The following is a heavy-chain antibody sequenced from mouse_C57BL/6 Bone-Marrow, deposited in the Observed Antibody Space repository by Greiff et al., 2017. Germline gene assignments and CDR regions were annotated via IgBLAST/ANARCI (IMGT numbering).Heavy chain of an antibody. J-gene: IGHJ3*01. D-gene: IGHD2-12*01. V-gene: IGHV1-19*01. Sequence: EVKLMESGPVLVKPGASVKMSCKASGYTFTDYYMNWVKQSHGKSLEWIGDINPYNGGTSYNQKFKGKATLTVDKSSSTAYMELNSLTSEDSAVYYCARSRGLRPFADWGQGTLVTVSA. CDR3: ARSRGLRPFAD. CDR2: INPYNGGT. CDR1: GYTFTDYY.